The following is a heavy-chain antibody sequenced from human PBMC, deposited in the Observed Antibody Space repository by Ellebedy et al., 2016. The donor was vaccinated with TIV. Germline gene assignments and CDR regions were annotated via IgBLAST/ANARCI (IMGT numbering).Heavy chain of an antibody. J-gene: IGHJ6*02. Sequence: SVKVSXKASGGTFSSYAISWVRQAPGQGLEWMGGIIPIFGTANYAQKFQGRVTITADESTSTAYMELSSLRSEDTAVYYCARDLGYSYGPVGYYYGMDVWGQGTTATVSS. CDR3: ARDLGYSYGPVGYYYGMDV. V-gene: IGHV1-69*13. CDR2: IIPIFGTA. D-gene: IGHD5-18*01. CDR1: GGTFSSYA.